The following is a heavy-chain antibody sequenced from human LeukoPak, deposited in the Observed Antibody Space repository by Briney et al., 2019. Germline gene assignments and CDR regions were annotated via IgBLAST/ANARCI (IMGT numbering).Heavy chain of an antibody. CDR1: GGSIRSSNYN. V-gene: IGHV4-39*07. Sequence: SETLSFTCTGSGGSIRSSNYNWGWIRQPPGKGLEWIGSIHYTGSTYHNPSLKSRVTISVDTSKNKFSLKLSSVTAADTALYYCARTGGSFYFYYYMDVWGKGTTVTVSS. J-gene: IGHJ6*03. CDR2: IHYTGST. D-gene: IGHD1-26*01. CDR3: ARTGGSFYFYYYMDV.